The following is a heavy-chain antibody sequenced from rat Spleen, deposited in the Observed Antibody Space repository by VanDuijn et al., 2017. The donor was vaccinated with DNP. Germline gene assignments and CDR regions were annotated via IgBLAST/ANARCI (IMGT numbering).Heavy chain of an antibody. CDR2: IHSDGSAT. CDR3: ATTTPYHNYFDY. D-gene: IGHD1-12*01. Sequence: EVQLGESGGGLVQPGRSLNLSCAASGFTFSDYNMAWVRQAPKKGLEWVTTIHSDGSATYYRDSVKGRFTISRDKAKRTLHLQMDRPRSEDTATHYCATTTPYHNYFDYTGHAPLVTVSS. J-gene: IGHJ2*01. CDR1: GFTFSDYN. V-gene: IGHV5-7*01.